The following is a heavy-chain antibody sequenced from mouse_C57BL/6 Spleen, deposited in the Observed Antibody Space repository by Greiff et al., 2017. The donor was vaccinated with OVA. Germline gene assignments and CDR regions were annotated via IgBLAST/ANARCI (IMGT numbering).Heavy chain of an antibody. CDR1: GYTFTDYY. CDR2: INPNNGGT. Sequence: EVQLQQSGPELVKPGASVKISCKASGYTFTDYYMNWVKQSHGKSLEWIGDINPNNGGTSYNQKFKGKATLTVDKSSSTAYMELRSLTSEDSAVYYCAREAKLGLRYFDVWGTGTTVTVSS. J-gene: IGHJ1*03. CDR3: AREAKLGLRYFDV. V-gene: IGHV1-26*01. D-gene: IGHD4-1*01.